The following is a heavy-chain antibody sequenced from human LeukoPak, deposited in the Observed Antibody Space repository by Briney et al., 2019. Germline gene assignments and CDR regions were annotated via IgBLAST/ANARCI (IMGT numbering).Heavy chain of an antibody. CDR1: GFIFNKHA. CDR3: AKGSYYDSSGSFYFDY. D-gene: IGHD3-22*01. V-gene: IGHV3-23*01. J-gene: IGHJ4*02. CDR2: ISGSGDNT. Sequence: PGGSLRLSCAASGFIFNKHAMSWVRQAPGKGLEWVSGISGSGDNTYYTDSVKGRFTISRDNSKNTLYVQVNSLGTEDTAAYYCAKGSYYDSSGSFYFDYWGQGTLVTVSS.